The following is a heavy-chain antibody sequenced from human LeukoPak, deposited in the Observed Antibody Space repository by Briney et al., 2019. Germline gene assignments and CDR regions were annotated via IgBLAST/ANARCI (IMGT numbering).Heavy chain of an antibody. Sequence: GGSLRLSCAASGFTFSSYAMSWVRQAPGKGLEWLSYINSGSSIYYADSVKGRFTISRDNAKNSLYLQVNSLRADDTAVYYCTSSNGALDYWGQGTLVTVSS. CDR2: INSGSSI. V-gene: IGHV3-48*01. J-gene: IGHJ4*02. D-gene: IGHD2-8*01. CDR1: GFTFSSYA. CDR3: TSSNGALDY.